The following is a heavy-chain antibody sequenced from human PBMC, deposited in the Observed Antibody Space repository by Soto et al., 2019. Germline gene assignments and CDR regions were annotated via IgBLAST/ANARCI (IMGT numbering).Heavy chain of an antibody. V-gene: IGHV4-34*01. D-gene: IGHD2-21*02. J-gene: IGHJ5*02. CDR2: INHSGST. CDR3: ARSKHIVVVTAIQNNWFDP. Sequence: SETLSLTCAVYGGSFGGYYWSWIRQPPGKGLEWIGEINHSGSTNYNPSLKSRVTISVDTSKNQFSLKLSSVTAADTAVYYCARSKHIVVVTAIQNNWFDPWGQGTLVTVSS. CDR1: GGSFGGYY.